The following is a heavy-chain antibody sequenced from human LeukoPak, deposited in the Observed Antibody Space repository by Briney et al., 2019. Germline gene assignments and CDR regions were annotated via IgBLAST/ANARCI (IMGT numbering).Heavy chain of an antibody. CDR1: GFTFSSYS. CDR2: ISSSSSYI. CDR3: ARDGRYDILTGYSPKDFQH. J-gene: IGHJ1*01. D-gene: IGHD3-9*01. V-gene: IGHV3-21*01. Sequence: GGSLRLSCAASGFTFSSYSMNWVRQAPGKGLEWVSSISSSSSYIYYADSVKGRFTISRDNAKNSLYLQMNSLRAEDTAVYYCARDGRYDILTGYSPKDFQHWGQGTLVTVSS.